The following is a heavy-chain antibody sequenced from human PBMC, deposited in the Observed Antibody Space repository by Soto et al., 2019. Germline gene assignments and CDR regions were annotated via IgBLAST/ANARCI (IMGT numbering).Heavy chain of an antibody. Sequence: QVQLVESGGGVVQPGRSLRLSCAASGFTFSSYRMHWVRQAPGKGLEWVAVISYDGSNKYYADSVKGRFTISRDNSKNTLYLQMNSLRAEDTAVYYCAKRPRSNLVDYWGQGTLVTVSS. CDR3: AKRPRSNLVDY. V-gene: IGHV3-30*18. CDR1: GFTFSSYR. J-gene: IGHJ4*02. CDR2: ISYDGSNK. D-gene: IGHD4-4*01.